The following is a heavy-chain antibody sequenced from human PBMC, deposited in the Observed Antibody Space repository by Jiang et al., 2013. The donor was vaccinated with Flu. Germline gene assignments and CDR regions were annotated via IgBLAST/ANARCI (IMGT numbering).Heavy chain of an antibody. D-gene: IGHD5-18*01. CDR3: ARGTLQLDFDY. J-gene: IGHJ4*02. CDR1: GGSISSYY. V-gene: IGHV4-59*01. CDR2: IYYSGST. Sequence: LLKPSETLSLTCTVSGGSISSYYWSWIRQPPGKGLEWIGYIYYSGSTNYNPSLKSRVTISVDTSKNQFSLKLSSVTAADTAVYYCARGTLQLDFDYWGQGTLVTVSS.